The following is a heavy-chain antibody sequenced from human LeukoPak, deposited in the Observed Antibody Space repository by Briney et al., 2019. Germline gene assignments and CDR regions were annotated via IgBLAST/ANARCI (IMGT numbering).Heavy chain of an antibody. Sequence: GGSLRLSCAASGFTFDDYAMHWVRQAPGKGLEWVSGISWNSGNIGYADSVKGRFTISRDNAKNSLYLQMNSLRAEDTALYYCAYAAGYGSGSYSDYWGQGTLVTVSS. V-gene: IGHV3-9*01. D-gene: IGHD3-10*01. CDR3: AYAAGYGSGSYSDY. CDR2: ISWNSGNI. CDR1: GFTFDDYA. J-gene: IGHJ4*02.